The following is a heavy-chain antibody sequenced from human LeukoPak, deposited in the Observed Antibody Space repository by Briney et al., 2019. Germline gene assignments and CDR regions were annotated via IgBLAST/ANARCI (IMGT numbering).Heavy chain of an antibody. J-gene: IGHJ4*02. CDR3: AIIGHYYDSSGPFDY. Sequence: ASVKVSCKASGGTFSSYAISWVRQAPGQGLEWMGRINPNSGGTNYAQKFQGRVTMTRDTSIGTAYMELSRLRSDDTAVYYCAIIGHYYDSSGPFDYWGQGTLVTVSS. CDR2: INPNSGGT. D-gene: IGHD3-22*01. CDR1: GGTFSSYA. V-gene: IGHV1-2*06.